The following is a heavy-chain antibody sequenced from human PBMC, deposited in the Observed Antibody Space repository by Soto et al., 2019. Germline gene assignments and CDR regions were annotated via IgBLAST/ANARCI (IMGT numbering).Heavy chain of an antibody. CDR1: GFTFSSYA. D-gene: IGHD3-22*01. CDR2: ISGSGGST. Sequence: WWSLRLSYAASGFTFSSYAMSWVRQAPGKGLEWVSAISGSGGSTYYADSVKGRFTISRDNSKNTLYLQMNSLRAEDTAVYYCARYYDSSGYSFPFDYWGQGTLVTVSS. J-gene: IGHJ4*02. CDR3: ARYYDSSGYSFPFDY. V-gene: IGHV3-23*01.